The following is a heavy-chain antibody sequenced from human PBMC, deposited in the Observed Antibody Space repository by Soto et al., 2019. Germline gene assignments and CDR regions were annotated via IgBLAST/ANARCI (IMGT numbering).Heavy chain of an antibody. CDR1: GFTVSSNY. CDR2: IYSGGST. J-gene: IGHJ5*02. V-gene: IGHV3-53*01. CDR3: AREGGRYNFLGIT. Sequence: GGSLRLSCAASGFTVSSNYMSWGRQAPGKGLEWVSVIYSGGSTYYADSVKGRVTISRDNSKNTLYLQMNSLRAEDAAVYYCAREGGRYNFLGITWGQGTLVTVSS. D-gene: IGHD3-3*01.